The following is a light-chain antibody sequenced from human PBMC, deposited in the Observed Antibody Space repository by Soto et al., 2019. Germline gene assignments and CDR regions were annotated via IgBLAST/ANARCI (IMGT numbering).Light chain of an antibody. J-gene: IGLJ2*01. CDR1: SRDVGGYNY. V-gene: IGLV2-14*01. Sequence: QSVLTQPASVSGSPGQSITISCTGASRDVGGYNYVSWYQQHPGKTPKLIIYDVSNRPSGVSHRFSGSKSGNTASLTISGLQAEDEADYYCSSYTNSSTLVFGGGTKVTVL. CDR3: SSYTNSSTLV. CDR2: DVS.